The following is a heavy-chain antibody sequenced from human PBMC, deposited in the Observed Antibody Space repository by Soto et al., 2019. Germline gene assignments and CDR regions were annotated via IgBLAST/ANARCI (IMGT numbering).Heavy chain of an antibody. V-gene: IGHV1-18*01. D-gene: IGHD3-3*01. CDR3: ARATYYDFWSGYYNQYNWFDP. CDR1: GYTFTSYG. Sequence: QVQLVQSGAEVKKPGASVKVSCKASGYTFTSYGISWVRQAPGQGLEWMGWISAYNGNTNYAQKLQGRVTMTTDTSTSTAYMALRSLRSDDTAVYYCARATYYDFWSGYYNQYNWFDPWGQGTLVTVSS. CDR2: ISAYNGNT. J-gene: IGHJ5*02.